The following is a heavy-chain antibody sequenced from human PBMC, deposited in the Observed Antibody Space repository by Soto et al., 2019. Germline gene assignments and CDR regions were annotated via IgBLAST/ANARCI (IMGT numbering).Heavy chain of an antibody. J-gene: IGHJ4*02. CDR3: AKSPGY. V-gene: IGHV3-30*18. CDR1: GFTFSSYG. Sequence: PGGSLRLSCAASGFTFSSYGMHWVRQAPGKGLEWVTVISYDGSNKYYADSVKGRFTISRDNSKNTLYLQMNSLRAEDTAVYYCAKSPGYWGQGTLVTGSS. CDR2: ISYDGSNK.